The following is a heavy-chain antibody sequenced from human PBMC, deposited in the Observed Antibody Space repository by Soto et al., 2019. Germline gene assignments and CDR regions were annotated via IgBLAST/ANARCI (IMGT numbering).Heavy chain of an antibody. CDR1: GYSFTIYW. CDR3: ARTGTTWRRWFDP. D-gene: IGHD1-7*01. Sequence: PGESLKISCKGSGYSFTIYWIGWVRQMPGKGLEWMGIIYPGDSDTRYSPSFQGQVTISADKSISTAYLQWSSLKASDTAMYYCARTGTTWRRWFDPWGQGTPVTVSS. CDR2: IYPGDSDT. J-gene: IGHJ5*02. V-gene: IGHV5-51*01.